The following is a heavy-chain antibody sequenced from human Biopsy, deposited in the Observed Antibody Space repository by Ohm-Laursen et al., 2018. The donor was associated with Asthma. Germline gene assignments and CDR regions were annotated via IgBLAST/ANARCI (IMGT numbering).Heavy chain of an antibody. V-gene: IGHV3-23*01. CDR2: ISGSGGST. CDR1: GFTFSSYA. Sequence: SLRLSCTAPGFTFSSYAMSWVRQAPGKGLEWVSAISGSGGSTYYADSVKGRFTISRDNSKNTLYLQMNSLRAEDTAVYYCAKAERYFDWSWFDPWGQGTLVTVSS. D-gene: IGHD3-9*01. J-gene: IGHJ5*02. CDR3: AKAERYFDWSWFDP.